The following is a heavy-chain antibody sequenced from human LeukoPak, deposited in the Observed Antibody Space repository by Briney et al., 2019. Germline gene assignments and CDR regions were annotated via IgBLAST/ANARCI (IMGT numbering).Heavy chain of an antibody. J-gene: IGHJ4*02. CDR1: GYSISSGYY. CDR2: IYHSGST. Sequence: SETLSLTCTVSGYSISSGYYWGWIRQPPGKGREWIGSIYHSGSTYYNQSLKSRVTISVDTSKNQFSLKLSSVTAADTAVYYCARRAAAELFYYWGQGTLVTVSS. CDR3: ARRAAAELFYY. V-gene: IGHV4-38-2*02. D-gene: IGHD6-13*01.